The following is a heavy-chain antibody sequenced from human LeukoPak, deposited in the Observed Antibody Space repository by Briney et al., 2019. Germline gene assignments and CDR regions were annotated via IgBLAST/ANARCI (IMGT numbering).Heavy chain of an antibody. Sequence: PSETLSLTCTVSGYSISSSYYWGWIRQPPGKGLEWIGSIYYSGSTYYNPSLKSRVTISVDTSKNQFSLKLSSVTAADTAVYYCARDPSRAYLGGYFDYWGQGTLVTVSS. CDR1: GYSISSSYY. J-gene: IGHJ4*02. D-gene: IGHD2-21*01. CDR2: IYYSGST. CDR3: ARDPSRAYLGGYFDY. V-gene: IGHV4-38-2*02.